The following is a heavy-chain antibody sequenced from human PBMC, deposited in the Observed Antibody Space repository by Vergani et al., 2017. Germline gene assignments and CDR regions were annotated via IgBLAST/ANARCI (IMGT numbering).Heavy chain of an antibody. CDR1: GYTFTSYY. J-gene: IGHJ4*02. CDR2: INPSGGST. V-gene: IGHV1-46*03. Sequence: QVQLVQSGAEVKKPGASVKVSCKASGYTFTSYYMHWVRQAPGQGLGWMGIINPSGGSTSYAKKFQGRVTMTRDTPTSTVYMELSSLRSEDTAVYYCARLWLGYCRGGSCYSLDYWGQGTLVTVSS. CDR3: ARLWLGYCRGGSCYSLDY. D-gene: IGHD2-15*01.